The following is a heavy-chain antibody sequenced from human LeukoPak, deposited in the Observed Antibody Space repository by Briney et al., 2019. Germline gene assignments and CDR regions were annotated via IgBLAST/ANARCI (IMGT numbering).Heavy chain of an antibody. V-gene: IGHV1-69*04. CDR2: IIPILGIA. CDR1: GGTFSSYA. CDR3: ASDVTNTSSWYPIY. Sequence: ASVKVSCKASGGTFSSYAISWVRQAPGQGLEWMGRIIPILGIANYAQKFQGRVTITADKSTSTAYMELSSLRSEDTAVYYCASDVTNTSSWYPIYWGQGTLVTVSS. J-gene: IGHJ4*02. D-gene: IGHD6-13*01.